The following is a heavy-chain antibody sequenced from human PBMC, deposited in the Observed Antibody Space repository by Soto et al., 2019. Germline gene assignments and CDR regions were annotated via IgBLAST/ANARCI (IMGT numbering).Heavy chain of an antibody. V-gene: IGHV1-8*01. CDR3: AASGYSSSWSRFSSGWYYFDY. D-gene: IGHD6-13*01. CDR2: MNPNSGNT. Sequence: ASVKVSCKASGYTFTSYDINWVRQATGRGLEWMGWMNPNSGNTGYAQKFQGRVTMTRNTSISTAYMELSSLRSEDTAVYYCAASGYSSSWSRFSSGWYYFDYWGQGTLVTVYS. J-gene: IGHJ4*02. CDR1: GYTFTSYD.